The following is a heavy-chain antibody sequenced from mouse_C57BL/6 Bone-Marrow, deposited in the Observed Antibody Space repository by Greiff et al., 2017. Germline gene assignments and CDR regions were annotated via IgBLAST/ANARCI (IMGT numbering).Heavy chain of an antibody. CDR1: GFTFSDYG. Sequence: EVQRVESGGGLVKPGGSLKLSCAASGFTFSDYGMHWVRQAPEKGLEWVAYISSGSSTIYYADAVKGRFTISRDNAKNTLFLQMTSLGSEDTAMYYCAKYSLFAYWGQGTLVTVSA. D-gene: IGHD2-12*01. CDR2: ISSGSSTI. CDR3: AKYSLFAY. V-gene: IGHV5-17*01. J-gene: IGHJ3*01.